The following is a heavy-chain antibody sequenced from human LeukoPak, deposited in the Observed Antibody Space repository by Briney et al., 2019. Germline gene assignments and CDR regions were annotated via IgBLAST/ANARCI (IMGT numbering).Heavy chain of an antibody. CDR1: GGSISSSSYY. J-gene: IGHJ4*02. Sequence: SETLSLTCTVSGGSISSSSYYWGWVRQPPGKGLEWIGSIYYSGSTYYNPSLKSRVTISVDRSKNQFSLKLSSVTAADTAVYYCARAKRVGATNPFDYWGQGTLVTVSS. CDR2: IYYSGST. D-gene: IGHD1-26*01. V-gene: IGHV4-39*07. CDR3: ARAKRVGATNPFDY.